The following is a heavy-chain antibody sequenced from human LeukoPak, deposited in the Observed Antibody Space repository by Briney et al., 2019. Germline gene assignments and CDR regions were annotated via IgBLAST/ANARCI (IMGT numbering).Heavy chain of an antibody. J-gene: IGHJ6*04. CDR1: GFTFSSYS. CDR2: ISSSSSTI. Sequence: GGSLRLSCAASGFTFSSYSMTWVRQAPGKGLEWVSYISSSSSTIYYADSVKGRFTISRDNAKNSLYLQMNSLRAEDTAVYYWARDRSGGTMAARWVNYYHGMDVGGKGTTVTVSS. D-gene: IGHD6-6*01. V-gene: IGHV3-48*01. CDR3: ARDRSGGTMAARWVNYYHGMDV.